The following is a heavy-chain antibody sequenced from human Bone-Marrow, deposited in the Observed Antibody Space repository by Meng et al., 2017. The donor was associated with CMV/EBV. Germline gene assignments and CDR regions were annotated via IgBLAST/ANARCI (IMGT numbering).Heavy chain of an antibody. CDR3: ARDLGHGWSSYFVY. CDR2: IKQDGSEK. D-gene: IGHD6-19*01. Sequence: GESLKISCAASGFTFSSYWMSWVRQAPGKGLEWVANIKQDGSEKYYVDSVKGRFTISRDNAKNSLYLQMNSLRAEDTAVYYCARDLGHGWSSYFVYWGQGTLVTVSS. CDR1: GFTFSSYW. V-gene: IGHV3-7*01. J-gene: IGHJ4*02.